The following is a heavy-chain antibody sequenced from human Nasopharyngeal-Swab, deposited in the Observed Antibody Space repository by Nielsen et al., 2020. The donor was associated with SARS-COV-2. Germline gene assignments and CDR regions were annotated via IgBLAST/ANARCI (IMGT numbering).Heavy chain of an antibody. V-gene: IGHV3-7*03. Sequence: GESLKISCGGSGFTFSDYWMSWVRQSPEKGLEWVANIKQDGTLKSYVDSVKGRFIISRDNAKNSLDLQMNSLRVEDTAVYYCASPHNWGDAFDIWGQGTMVTVSS. D-gene: IGHD7-27*01. CDR3: ASPHNWGDAFDI. J-gene: IGHJ3*02. CDR2: IKQDGTLK. CDR1: GFTFSDYW.